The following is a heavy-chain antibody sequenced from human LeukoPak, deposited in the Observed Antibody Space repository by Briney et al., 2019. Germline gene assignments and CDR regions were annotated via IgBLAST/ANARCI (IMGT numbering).Heavy chain of an antibody. CDR1: GGFSSSSSYY. V-gene: IGHV4-39*01. J-gene: IGHJ4*02. D-gene: IGHD2-2*01. Sequence: SDTLSLTCSVLGGFSSSSSYYWGWIRQPPGKGLEWIGSIYYSGSSYYNPSLKSRVTISVDASKNQFSLKLTSVTAADTAVYYCARRDCTSTTCYAGSYYFDYWGQGTLVTVSS. CDR3: ARRDCTSTTCYAGSYYFDY. CDR2: IYYSGSS.